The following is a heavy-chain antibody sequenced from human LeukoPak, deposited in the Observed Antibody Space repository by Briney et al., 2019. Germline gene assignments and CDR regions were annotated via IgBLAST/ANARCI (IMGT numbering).Heavy chain of an antibody. CDR1: GYTFTSYD. CDR2: MNPNSGNT. CDR3: ATAGGVRSEGRISLFDP. V-gene: IGHV1-8*01. J-gene: IGHJ5*02. Sequence: ASVKVSCKASGYTFTSYDINWVRQATGQGLEWMGWMNPNSGNTGYAQKFQGRVTMTEDTSTDTAYMELSSLRSEDTAVYYCATAGGVRSEGRISLFDPWGQGTLVTVSS. D-gene: IGHD2-15*01.